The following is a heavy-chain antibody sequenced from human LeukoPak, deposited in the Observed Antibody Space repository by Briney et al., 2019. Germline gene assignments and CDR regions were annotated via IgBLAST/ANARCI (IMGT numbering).Heavy chain of an antibody. V-gene: IGHV1-18*01. D-gene: IGHD5-18*01. CDR1: GYNFNSYT. CDR3: ARVKGESALDTAMVTWPYFDY. CDR2: ISAYNGNT. Sequence: ASVKVSCKASGYNFNSYTINWVRQAPGQGLEWMGWISAYNGNTNYAQKLQGRVTMTTDTSTSTAYMELRSLRSDDTAVYYCARVKGESALDTAMVTWPYFDYWGQGTLVTVSS. J-gene: IGHJ4*02.